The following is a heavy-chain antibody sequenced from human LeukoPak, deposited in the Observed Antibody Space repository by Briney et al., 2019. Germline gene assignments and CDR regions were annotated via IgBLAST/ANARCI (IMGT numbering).Heavy chain of an antibody. CDR2: ISSSSSYI. D-gene: IGHD2-2*01. V-gene: IGHV3-21*01. CDR1: GFTFSSYS. Sequence: GGSLRLSCAASGFTFSSYSMNWVRQAPGKGLEWVSSISSSSSYIYYADSVKGRLTISRDNAKNSLYLQMNSLRAEDTAVYYCAVEEDIVVVPAAIQTYMDVWGKGTTVTVSS. J-gene: IGHJ6*03. CDR3: AVEEDIVVVPAAIQTYMDV.